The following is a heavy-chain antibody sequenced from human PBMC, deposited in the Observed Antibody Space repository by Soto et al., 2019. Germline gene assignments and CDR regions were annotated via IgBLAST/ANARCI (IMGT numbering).Heavy chain of an antibody. J-gene: IGHJ4*02. Sequence: VESLKISCKSSGYIFSKDWIGWVRQMPGKGLEWMGIIYPGDSDTRYSPSFQGQVTISADKSITTAYLQWRSLKASDTAIYYCVVYSSSSGRHFDYWGQGTLVTVSS. V-gene: IGHV5-51*01. CDR1: GYIFSKDW. CDR2: IYPGDSDT. D-gene: IGHD6-6*01. CDR3: VVYSSSSGRHFDY.